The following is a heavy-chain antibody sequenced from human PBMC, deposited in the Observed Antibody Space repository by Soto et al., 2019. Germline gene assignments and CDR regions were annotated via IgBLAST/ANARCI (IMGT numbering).Heavy chain of an antibody. CDR3: ARGTNSGSYYLYYYYYYMDV. Sequence: QVQLQQWGAGLLKPSETLSLTCAVYGGSFSGYYWSWIRQPPGKGLEWIGEINHSASTNYNPSLKSRVTISVDTSKNQFSLKLSSVTAADTAVYYCARGTNSGSYYLYYYYYYMDVWGKGTTVTVSS. J-gene: IGHJ6*03. CDR2: INHSAST. CDR1: GGSFSGYY. V-gene: IGHV4-34*01. D-gene: IGHD3-10*01.